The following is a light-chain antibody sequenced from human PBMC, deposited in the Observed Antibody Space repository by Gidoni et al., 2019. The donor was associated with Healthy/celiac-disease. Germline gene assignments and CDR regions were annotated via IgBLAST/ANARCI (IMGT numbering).Light chain of an antibody. V-gene: IGKV1-5*03. CDR1: QSISSW. Sequence: DIQMTQSPSTLPASVGERVTITCRASQSISSWLAWYQQNPGKAPKLLIYKASSLESGVPSRFSGSGSGTEFTLTISSLQPDDFATYYCQQYNSYSQYTFGQGTKLEIK. CDR2: KAS. J-gene: IGKJ2*01. CDR3: QQYNSYSQYT.